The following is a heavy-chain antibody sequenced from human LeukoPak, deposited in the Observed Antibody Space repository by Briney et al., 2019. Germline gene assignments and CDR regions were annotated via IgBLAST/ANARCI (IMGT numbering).Heavy chain of an antibody. CDR1: GFSLITSGVG. CDR2: IYWDDDK. D-gene: IGHD6-19*01. J-gene: IGHJ4*02. V-gene: IGHV2-5*02. CDR3: AHLVLSTYSSASTYYFDY. Sequence: SGPTLVNPTQTLTLTCTFSGFSLITSGVGGGWIRQPPGKALEWLALIYWDDDKRYSPSLKSRLTITKDTSKNQVVLTMTNMDPVDTATYYCAHLVLSTYSSASTYYFDYWGQGTLVTVSS.